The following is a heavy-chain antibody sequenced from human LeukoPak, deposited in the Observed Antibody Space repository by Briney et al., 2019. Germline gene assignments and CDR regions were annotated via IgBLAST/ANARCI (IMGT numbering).Heavy chain of an antibody. CDR3: ARDSVYYGSGSYYITDY. J-gene: IGHJ4*02. Sequence: SETLSLTCTVSGGSINSSSYYWGWIRQPPGKGLEWIGSIYYSGSTYYNPSLKSRVTISIDTSKNQFSLKLSSVTAADTAVYYCARDSVYYGSGSYYITDYWGQGTLVTVSS. V-gene: IGHV4-39*07. CDR2: IYYSGST. D-gene: IGHD3-10*01. CDR1: GGSINSSSYY.